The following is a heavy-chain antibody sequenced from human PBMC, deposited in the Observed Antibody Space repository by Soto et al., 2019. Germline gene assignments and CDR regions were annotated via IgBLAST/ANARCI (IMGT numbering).Heavy chain of an antibody. Sequence: HPGGSLRLSCAASGFTFSSYAMSWVRQAPGKGLEWVSAISGSGGSTYYADSVKGRFTISRDNSKNTLYLQMNSLRAEDTAVYYCARGRSPKSEITIFGVTRTAGYNWFDPWGQGTLVTVSS. D-gene: IGHD3-3*01. CDR2: ISGSGGST. V-gene: IGHV3-23*01. CDR1: GFTFSSYA. CDR3: ARGRSPKSEITIFGVTRTAGYNWFDP. J-gene: IGHJ5*02.